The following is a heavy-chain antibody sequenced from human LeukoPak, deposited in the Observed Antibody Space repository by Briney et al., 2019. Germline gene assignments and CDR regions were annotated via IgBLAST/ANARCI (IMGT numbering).Heavy chain of an antibody. CDR3: AKGDTPNWYPSFDS. Sequence: GGSLRLSCAASGFTFSSYAMSWVRQAPGKGLEWVSSTRGNGGNTYHAESVKGRFTISRDNPKNTLLLQMNSLRADDTAVYYCAKGDTPNWYPSFDSWGRGTLVTVSS. D-gene: IGHD5-18*01. V-gene: IGHV3-23*01. CDR1: GFTFSSYA. CDR2: TRGNGGNT. J-gene: IGHJ4*02.